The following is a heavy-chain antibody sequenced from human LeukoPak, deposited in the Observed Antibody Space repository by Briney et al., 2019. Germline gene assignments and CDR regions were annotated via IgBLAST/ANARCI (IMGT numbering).Heavy chain of an antibody. CDR1: GGSISSYY. J-gene: IGHJ4*02. Sequence: SETLSLTCTVSGGSISSYYWSWIRRPPGKGLEWIGYIYYSGSTNCNPSLKSRVTVSVDTSKNQFSLKLSSVTAADTAVYYCARAFSSGWYPYSIGGLWFDFWGQGTLVTVSS. CDR2: IYYSGST. V-gene: IGHV4-59*01. CDR3: ARAFSSGWYPYSIGGLWFDF. D-gene: IGHD6-19*01.